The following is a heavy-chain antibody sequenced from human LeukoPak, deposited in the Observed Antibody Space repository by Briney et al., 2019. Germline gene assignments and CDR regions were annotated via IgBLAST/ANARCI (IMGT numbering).Heavy chain of an antibody. D-gene: IGHD3-9*01. V-gene: IGHV1-24*01. CDR1: GYTLTELS. Sequence: ASVKVSCKVSGYTLTELSMHWVRQAPGKGLEWMGGFDPEDGETIYAQKFQGRVTMTEDTSTDTAYMELSSLRSGDTAVYYCATGDYDILTGYYRLDYWGQGTLVTVSS. CDR3: ATGDYDILTGYYRLDY. CDR2: FDPEDGET. J-gene: IGHJ4*02.